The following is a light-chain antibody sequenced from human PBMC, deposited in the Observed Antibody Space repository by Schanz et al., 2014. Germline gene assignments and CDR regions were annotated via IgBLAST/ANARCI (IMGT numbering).Light chain of an antibody. CDR2: DAS. CDR3: QQYNEWPRT. V-gene: IGKV3-11*01. CDR1: QIVSND. Sequence: EIVLTQSPGALSLSPGDRATLSCRASQIVSNDFAWYQQKPGQAPRLLIYDASNRATGIPARFSGSGSGTDFTLTISSLEPEDFAVYYCQQYNEWPRTFGQGTRLEIK. J-gene: IGKJ2*01.